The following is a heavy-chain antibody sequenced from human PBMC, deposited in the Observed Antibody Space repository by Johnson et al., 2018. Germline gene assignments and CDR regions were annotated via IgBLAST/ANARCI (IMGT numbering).Heavy chain of an antibody. D-gene: IGHD3-16*01. Sequence: VQLVQSGGGVVQPGGSLKLSCAASGFTFSGSAMHWVRQASGKGLEWVGRIRSKANSYATAYAASVKGRFTISRDDSKNTAYLQMNSLKSEDTAGYYFAKTMITFGGGRYGMDVRGQGTTVTVSS. CDR1: GFTFSGSA. CDR3: AKTMITFGGGRYGMDV. J-gene: IGHJ6*02. V-gene: IGHV3-73*01. CDR2: IRSKANSYAT.